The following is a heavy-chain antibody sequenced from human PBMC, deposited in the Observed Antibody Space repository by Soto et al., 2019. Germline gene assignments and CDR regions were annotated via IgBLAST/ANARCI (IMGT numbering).Heavy chain of an antibody. Sequence: GGSLRLSCAASGLTFRSFSMSWVRQAPGKGLEWVSDISGSGGSTYYADSVKGRFTISRDNSKNTLYLQMNSLRADDTAVYYCVKDITPMALYYYYYGMDVWGQGTTVTVSS. CDR3: VKDITPMALYYYYYGMDV. D-gene: IGHD5-18*01. J-gene: IGHJ6*02. CDR2: ISGSGGST. CDR1: GLTFRSFS. V-gene: IGHV3-23*01.